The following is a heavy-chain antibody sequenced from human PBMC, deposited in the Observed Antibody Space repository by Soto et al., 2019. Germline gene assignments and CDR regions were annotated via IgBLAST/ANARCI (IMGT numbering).Heavy chain of an antibody. V-gene: IGHV3-23*01. D-gene: IGHD2-15*01. CDR1: GFTFSSYA. Sequence: PGWSLRLSCAASGFTFSSYAMSWVRQAPGKGLEWVSAISGSGGSTYYADSVKGRFTISRDNSKNTLYLQMNSLRAEDTAVYYCTTDLWRIAVVVGSTGYFNPWGQGTPVTVS. J-gene: IGHJ5*02. CDR2: ISGSGGST. CDR3: TTDLWRIAVVVGSTGYFNP.